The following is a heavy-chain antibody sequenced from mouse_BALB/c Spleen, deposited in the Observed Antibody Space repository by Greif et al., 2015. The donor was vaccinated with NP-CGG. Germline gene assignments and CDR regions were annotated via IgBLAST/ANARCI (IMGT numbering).Heavy chain of an antibody. CDR1: GFTFSDYG. J-gene: IGHJ1*01. V-gene: IGHV5-15*02. CDR3: ARDYGSSYWYFDV. CDR2: ISNLAYSI. Sequence: DVQLVESGGGLVQPGGSRKLSCAASGFTFSDYGMAWVRQAPGKGPEWVAFISNLAYSIYYADTVTGRFTISRENAKNTLYLEMSSLRSDDTAMYDCARDYGSSYWYFDVWGAGTTVTVSS. D-gene: IGHD1-1*01.